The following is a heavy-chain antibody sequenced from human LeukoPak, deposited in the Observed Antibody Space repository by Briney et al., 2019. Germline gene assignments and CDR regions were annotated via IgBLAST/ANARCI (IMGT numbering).Heavy chain of an antibody. J-gene: IGHJ6*02. D-gene: IGHD3-10*01. CDR2: IKQDGSEK. V-gene: IGHV3-7*04. CDR3: ARAMVRGVITPFYYYYGMDV. CDR1: GFTFSSYW. Sequence: GESLKISCAASGFTFSSYWMSWVRQAPGKGLEWVANIKQDGSEKYYVDSVKGRFTISRDNAKNSLYLQMNSLRAEDTAVYYCARAMVRGVITPFYYYYGMDVWGQGTRSPSP.